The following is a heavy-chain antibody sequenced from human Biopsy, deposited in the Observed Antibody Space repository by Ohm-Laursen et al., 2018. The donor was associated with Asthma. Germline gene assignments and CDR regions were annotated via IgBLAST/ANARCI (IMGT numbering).Heavy chain of an antibody. V-gene: IGHV3-30-3*02. D-gene: IGHD3-3*01. Sequence: SLRLSCAASGTHFGSYNMHWARQAPGKGLEWVAVITFDGSTQHYGDSVKGRFTISRGNSKNTLYLQMNSLRAEDTAVYYCAKERYYDFWSGYPIWGQGTMVTVSS. J-gene: IGHJ3*02. CDR3: AKERYYDFWSGYPI. CDR1: GTHFGSYN. CDR2: ITFDGSTQ.